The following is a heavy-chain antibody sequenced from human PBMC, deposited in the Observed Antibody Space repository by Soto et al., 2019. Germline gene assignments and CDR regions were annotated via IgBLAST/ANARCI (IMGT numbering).Heavy chain of an antibody. CDR2: IVVGSGNT. D-gene: IGHD3-10*01. CDR1: GFTFTSSA. Sequence: SVKVSCKASGFTFTSSAMQWVRQARGQRLEWIGWIVVGSGNTNYAQKFQERVTITRDMSTSTAYMELSSLRSEDTAVYYCAADSGEYGSYAFDIWGQGTMVTVSS. J-gene: IGHJ3*02. CDR3: AADSGEYGSYAFDI. V-gene: IGHV1-58*02.